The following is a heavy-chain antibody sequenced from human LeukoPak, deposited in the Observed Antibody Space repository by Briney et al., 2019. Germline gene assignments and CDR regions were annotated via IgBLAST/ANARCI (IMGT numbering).Heavy chain of an antibody. J-gene: IGHJ6*02. CDR3: ARDSSPDYYGSGSYNKRPEYYYYGMDV. CDR2: ISAYNGNT. V-gene: IGHV1-18*01. Sequence: GASVKVSCKASGYTFTSYGISWVRQAPGQGLEGMGWISAYNGNTNYAQKLQGRVTMTTDTSTSTAYMELRSLRSDDPAVYYCARDSSPDYYGSGSYNKRPEYYYYGMDVWGQGTTVTVSS. D-gene: IGHD3-10*01. CDR1: GYTFTSYG.